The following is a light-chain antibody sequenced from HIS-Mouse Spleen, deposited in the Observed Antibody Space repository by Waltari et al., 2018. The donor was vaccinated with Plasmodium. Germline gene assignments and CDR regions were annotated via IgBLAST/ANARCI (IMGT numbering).Light chain of an antibody. J-gene: IGKJ2*01. V-gene: IGKV3-20*01. CDR1: PSVSSSY. CDR3: QQYGSSPYT. CDR2: GAS. Sequence: IVLTQSPGTLSLSPGARATLPCRASPSVSSSYLAWYQQKPGQAPRLLIYGASSRATGIPDRFSGSGSGTDFTLTISRLEPEDFAVYYCQQYGSSPYTFGQGTKLEIK.